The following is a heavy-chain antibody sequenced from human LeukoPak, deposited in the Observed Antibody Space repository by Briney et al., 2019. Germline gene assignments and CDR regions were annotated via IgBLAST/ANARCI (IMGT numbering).Heavy chain of an antibody. J-gene: IGHJ4*02. V-gene: IGHV3-66*01. Sequence: GGSLRLSCAASGFTFSSNAMSWVRQAPGKGLEWVSIISSAGTTYYAYSVKGRFTISRDNSKNTVYLQVNSLRDEDTAVYYCARDLEAANTYYFDYWGQGTRVPVFS. CDR2: ISSAGTT. D-gene: IGHD6-13*01. CDR1: GFTFSSNA. CDR3: ARDLEAANTYYFDY.